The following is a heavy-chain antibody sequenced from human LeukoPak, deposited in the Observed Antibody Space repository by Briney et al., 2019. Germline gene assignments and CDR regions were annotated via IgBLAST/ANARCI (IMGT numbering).Heavy chain of an antibody. Sequence: GGSLRLSCAASGFAFSTYGMHWVRQAPGKGLEWVAVISDDGNNKYYVDSVKGRFTISRDSPQNTLYLQMDSLRAEDTAVYYCAGGLLGCRGGSCYPTDYWGQGTLVTVSS. CDR1: GFAFSTYG. V-gene: IGHV3-30*03. CDR2: ISDDGNNK. D-gene: IGHD2-15*01. J-gene: IGHJ4*02. CDR3: AGGLLGCRGGSCYPTDY.